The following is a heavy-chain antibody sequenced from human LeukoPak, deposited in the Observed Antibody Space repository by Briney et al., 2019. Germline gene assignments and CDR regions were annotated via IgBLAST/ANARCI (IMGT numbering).Heavy chain of an antibody. CDR2: ISGSGGST. Sequence: GGSLRLSCSAPGFTFSSSAMSWVRQAPGKGLEWVSAISGSGGSTYYADSVKGRFTISRDNSKNTLYLQMNSLSAEDTAVYYCAKDLDSHDFWSGYLHWGQGTLVTVSS. J-gene: IGHJ4*02. CDR3: AKDLDSHDFWSGYLH. V-gene: IGHV3-23*01. D-gene: IGHD3-3*01. CDR1: GFTFSSSA.